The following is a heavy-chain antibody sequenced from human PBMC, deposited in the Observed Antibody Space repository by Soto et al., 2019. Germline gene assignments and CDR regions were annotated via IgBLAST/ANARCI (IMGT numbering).Heavy chain of an antibody. CDR3: AKGELELLRLDWFDP. V-gene: IGHV3-23*01. CDR2: ISSSGDST. Sequence: GGSLRLSCAASGFTFSDYAMNWVRQAPGKGLEWVSGISSSGDSTYYPDSVSGRITISRDNSRNTLYLKMNSLRAEDTAIYYCAKGELELLRLDWFDPWGQGTLVTVSS. CDR1: GFTFSDYA. D-gene: IGHD1-7*01. J-gene: IGHJ5*02.